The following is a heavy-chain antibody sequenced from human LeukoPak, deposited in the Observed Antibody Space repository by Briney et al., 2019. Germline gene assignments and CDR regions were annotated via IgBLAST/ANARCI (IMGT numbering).Heavy chain of an antibody. CDR1: GFTLSSYS. CDR2: ISSSGSTI. Sequence: PGGSLRLSCAASGFTLSSYSMNWVRQAPGKGLEWVSYISSSGSTIYYADSVKGRFTISRDNAKNSLYLQMNSLRAEDTAVYYCARGGDYDILTGYYNVYWFDPWGQGTLVTVSS. J-gene: IGHJ5*02. D-gene: IGHD3-9*01. CDR3: ARGGDYDILTGYYNVYWFDP. V-gene: IGHV3-48*04.